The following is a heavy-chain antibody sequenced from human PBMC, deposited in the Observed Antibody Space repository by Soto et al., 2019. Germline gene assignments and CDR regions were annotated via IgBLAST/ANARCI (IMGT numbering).Heavy chain of an antibody. CDR2: IYYSGST. CDR3: ARHLRIAARPVWFVP. Sequence: NPSETLSLTCTVSGGSISSYYWSWIRHPPGKGLEWIGYIYYSGSTNYNPSLKSRVTISVDTSKNQFPLKLSSVTAADTAVYFCARHLRIAARPVWFVPWGQGPVVTVSS. V-gene: IGHV4-59*08. J-gene: IGHJ5*02. CDR1: GGSISSYY. D-gene: IGHD6-6*01.